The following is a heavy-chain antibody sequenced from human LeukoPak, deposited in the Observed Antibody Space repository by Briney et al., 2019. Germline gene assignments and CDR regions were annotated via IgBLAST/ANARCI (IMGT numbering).Heavy chain of an antibody. CDR2: IIPILGIA. V-gene: IGHV1-69*04. D-gene: IGHD6-13*01. J-gene: IGHJ6*02. CDR1: GGTFSSYA. CDR3: ARLGYIAPAGSYSYHALDV. Sequence: SVKVSCKASGGTFSSYAISWVRQAPGQGLEWMGRIIPILGIANYAQKFQGRVTITADKSTSTAYMELSSLRSEDTAVYYCARLGYIAPAGSYSYHALDVWGQGTTVTVSS.